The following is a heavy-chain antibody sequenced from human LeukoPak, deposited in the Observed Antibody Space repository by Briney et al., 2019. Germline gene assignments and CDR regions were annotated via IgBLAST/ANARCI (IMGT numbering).Heavy chain of an antibody. CDR3: ARRASYCSSTSCYYPFDY. Sequence: ASVKVSCKASGYTFTGYYMHWVRQAPGQGLEWMGWINPNSGGTNYAQKFQGRVTMTRDTSISTAYMELSRLRSDDTAVYYCARRASYCSSTSCYYPFDYRGQGTLVTVSS. CDR2: INPNSGGT. D-gene: IGHD2-2*01. J-gene: IGHJ4*02. CDR1: GYTFTGYY. V-gene: IGHV1-2*02.